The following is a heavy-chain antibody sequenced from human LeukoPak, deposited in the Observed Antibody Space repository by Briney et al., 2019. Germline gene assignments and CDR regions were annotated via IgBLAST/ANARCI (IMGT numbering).Heavy chain of an antibody. CDR3: ARRDSPARAFDI. Sequence: SVKVSCKASGGTFSSYAISWVRQAPGQGLEWMGGIIPIFGTANYAQKFQGRVTITADESTSTAYMELSSLRSEDTAVYYCARRDSPARAFDIWGRGTMVTVSS. V-gene: IGHV1-69*13. CDR1: GGTFSSYA. D-gene: IGHD3-22*01. J-gene: IGHJ3*02. CDR2: IIPIFGTA.